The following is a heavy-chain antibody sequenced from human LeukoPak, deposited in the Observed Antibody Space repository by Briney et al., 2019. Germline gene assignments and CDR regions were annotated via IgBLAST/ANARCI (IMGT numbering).Heavy chain of an antibody. Sequence: PGGSLRLSCAASGFTFSSYAMHWVRQAPGKGLEYVSAISSNGGSTYYANSVKGRFTISRDNSKNTLYLQMGSLRAEDTAVYYCARHYARNWFDPWGQGTLVTVSS. CDR2: ISSNGGST. CDR3: ARHYARNWFDP. V-gene: IGHV3-64*01. CDR1: GFTFSSYA. J-gene: IGHJ5*02. D-gene: IGHD3-16*01.